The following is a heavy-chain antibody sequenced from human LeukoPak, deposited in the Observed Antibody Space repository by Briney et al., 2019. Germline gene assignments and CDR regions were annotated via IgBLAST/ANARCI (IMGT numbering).Heavy chain of an antibody. CDR2: ISGSGGST. D-gene: IGHD3-22*01. V-gene: IGHV3-23*01. J-gene: IGHJ3*02. Sequence: GGSLRLSCAASRFTFSSYAMSWVRQAPGKGLEWVSAISGSGGSTYYADSVKGRFTISRDNSKNTLYLQMNSLRAEDTAVYYCANSPETYYYDSSGYAFDIWGQGTMVTVSS. CDR1: RFTFSSYA. CDR3: ANSPETYYYDSSGYAFDI.